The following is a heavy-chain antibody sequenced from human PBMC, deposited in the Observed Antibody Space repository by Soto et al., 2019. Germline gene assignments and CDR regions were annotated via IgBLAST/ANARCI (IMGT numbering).Heavy chain of an antibody. D-gene: IGHD3-16*01. V-gene: IGHV4-61*08. CDR2: VAYSGTT. J-gene: IGHJ4*02. CDR1: GGSISISGYY. Sequence: QVQLQESGPGVVKPSETLSLTCTVSGGSISISGYYWSWIRQPPGNGLEYIGYVAYSGTTSFNPSLRSRVTISIDTYKNQFSLRLTSVPPADAAIYYCARSRGGVALEYWGQGTLVPVSS. CDR3: ARSRGGVALEY.